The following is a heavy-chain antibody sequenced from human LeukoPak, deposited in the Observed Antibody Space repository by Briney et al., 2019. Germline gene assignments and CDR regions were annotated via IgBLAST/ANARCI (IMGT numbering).Heavy chain of an antibody. CDR3: AKDPWYGVVTARAYYFDY. CDR1: GFTFSSYG. CDR2: ISYDGSNK. Sequence: GGSLRLSCAASGFTFSSYGMHWVRQAPGKGLEWVAVISYDGSNKYYADSVKGRFTISRDNSKNTLYLQMNSLRAGDTAVYYCAKDPWYGVVTARAYYFDYWGQGTLVTVSS. V-gene: IGHV3-30*18. J-gene: IGHJ4*02. D-gene: IGHD2-21*02.